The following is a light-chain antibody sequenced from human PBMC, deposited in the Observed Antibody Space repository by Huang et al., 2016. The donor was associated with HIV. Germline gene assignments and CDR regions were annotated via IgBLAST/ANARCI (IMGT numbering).Light chain of an antibody. CDR3: QQRSKWPLT. Sequence: EIVLTQSPVTLSLSPGDGATLSCRASQSIGTYLAWYQQKSGQAPRLLIYDVSNRAAGVPARFSAGGSETDFTLTIASLDPDDFAIYHCQQRSKWPLTFGGGTKVEMK. CDR1: QSIGTY. J-gene: IGKJ4*01. CDR2: DVS. V-gene: IGKV3-11*01.